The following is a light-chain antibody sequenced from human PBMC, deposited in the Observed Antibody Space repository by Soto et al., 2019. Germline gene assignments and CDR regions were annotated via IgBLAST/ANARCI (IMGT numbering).Light chain of an antibody. J-gene: IGLJ3*02. CDR2: EDS. Sequence: QSVLTQPASVSGSPGQSITISCTGSNSDVGSYNLVSWYQQSPGKAPKLIIYEDSQRPSGISTRFSGSKSGNTASLTISGLQAEDEADYHCSTWDDSLNGRVFGGGTKLTVL. CDR3: STWDDSLNGRV. CDR1: NSDVGSYNL. V-gene: IGLV2-23*01.